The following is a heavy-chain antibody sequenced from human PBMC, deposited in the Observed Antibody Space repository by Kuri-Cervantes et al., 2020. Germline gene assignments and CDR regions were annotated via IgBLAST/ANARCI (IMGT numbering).Heavy chain of an antibody. D-gene: IGHD3-3*01. CDR2: ISGGGTTI. CDR3: ARGFDDFLGMDV. CDR1: KFTFSHYS. Sequence: GESLKISCAASKFTFSHYSFNWVHQAPGKGLEWVSYISGGGTTIHYADSVKGRFTISRDNAKNSVFLQMNSLKDEDTAVYYCARGFDDFLGMDVWGQGTTVTVSS. J-gene: IGHJ6*02. V-gene: IGHV3-48*02.